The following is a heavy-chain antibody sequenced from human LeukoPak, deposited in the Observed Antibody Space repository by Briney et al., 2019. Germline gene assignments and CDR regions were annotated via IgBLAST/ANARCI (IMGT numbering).Heavy chain of an antibody. CDR1: GITLSNYG. D-gene: IGHD3-22*01. Sequence: GGSLRLSCAVSGITLSNYGMAWVRQAPGKGLEWVAGISDSGGGTNYADSVEGRFTISRDNAKNTLYLQMSSLRAEDTAVYFCAKRGVVIRVILVGFHKQAYYFDSWGQGALVTVSS. J-gene: IGHJ4*02. CDR3: AKRGVVIRVILVGFHKQAYYFDS. V-gene: IGHV3-23*01. CDR2: ISDSGGGT.